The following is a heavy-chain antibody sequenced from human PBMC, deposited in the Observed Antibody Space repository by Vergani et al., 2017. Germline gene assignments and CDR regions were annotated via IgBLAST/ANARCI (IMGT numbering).Heavy chain of an antibody. V-gene: IGHV1-69*13. J-gene: IGHJ4*02. Sequence: QGQLAQSGAEVKRPGSSVKVACKASGGTFSSNSISWVRQAPGQGLEWMGRIIPIFGTTSYAQKFQGRVTILADESTSTAYMELSSLRSEDTAVYYCVRSSGYYSYYFDFWGQGTLVTVSS. CDR2: IIPIFGTT. D-gene: IGHD3-22*01. CDR3: VRSSGYYSYYFDF. CDR1: GGTFSSNS.